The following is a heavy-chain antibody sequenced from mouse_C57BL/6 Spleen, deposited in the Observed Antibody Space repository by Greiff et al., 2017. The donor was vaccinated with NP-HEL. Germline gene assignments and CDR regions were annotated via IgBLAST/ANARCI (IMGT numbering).Heavy chain of an antibody. J-gene: IGHJ4*01. CDR1: GFTFSDYY. D-gene: IGHD2-3*01. V-gene: IGHV5-12*01. CDR2: ISNGGGST. Sequence: EVQLVESGGGLVQPGGSLKLSCAASGFTFSDYYMYWVRQTPEKRLEWVAYISNGGGSTYYPDTVKGRFPISRANAKNNLYLQMSRLKSEDTAMYYCAIFDGYYRYYAMDYWGQGTSVTVSS. CDR3: AIFDGYYRYYAMDY.